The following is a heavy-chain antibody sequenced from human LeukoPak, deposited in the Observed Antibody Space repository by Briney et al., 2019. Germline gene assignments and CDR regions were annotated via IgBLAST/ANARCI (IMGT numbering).Heavy chain of an antibody. D-gene: IGHD2-15*01. CDR3: ARDDGGSCYSISWCSGIDAFDI. Sequence: ASVKVSCKASGYTFTSYGISWVRQAPGQGLEWMGWISAYNGNTNYAQKLQGRVTMTTDTSTSTAYMELRSLRSDDTAVYYCARDDGGSCYSISWCSGIDAFDIWGQGTMVTVSS. V-gene: IGHV1-18*01. J-gene: IGHJ3*02. CDR2: ISAYNGNT. CDR1: GYTFTSYG.